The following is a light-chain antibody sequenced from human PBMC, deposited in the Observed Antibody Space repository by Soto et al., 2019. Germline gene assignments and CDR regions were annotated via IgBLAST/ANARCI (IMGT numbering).Light chain of an antibody. CDR1: QDIGAY. Sequence: DIQMTQSPSSLSASIGDRVTISCRASQDIGAYVNWYQHKQGKAPRVLMYAASNLKSGVPPRFSGSGVGRDFTLTISDLQPEDFATYYCQHSYSTQTFGQGTKVERK. V-gene: IGKV1-39*01. CDR3: QHSYSTQT. CDR2: AAS. J-gene: IGKJ1*01.